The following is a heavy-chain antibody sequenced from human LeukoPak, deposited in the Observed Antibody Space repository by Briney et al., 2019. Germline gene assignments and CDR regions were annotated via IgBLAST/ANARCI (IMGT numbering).Heavy chain of an antibody. V-gene: IGHV3-7*01. CDR2: IKHDGSEK. Sequence: GGSLRLSCAASGFTFSSYWMSWVRQAPGKGLEWVANIKHDGSEKYYVDSVKGRFTISRDNAKNSLYLQMNSLRAEDTAVYYCAREGDYYCSGGSCYDYWGQGTLVTVSS. CDR3: AREGDYYCSGGSCYDY. D-gene: IGHD2-15*01. CDR1: GFTFSSYW. J-gene: IGHJ4*02.